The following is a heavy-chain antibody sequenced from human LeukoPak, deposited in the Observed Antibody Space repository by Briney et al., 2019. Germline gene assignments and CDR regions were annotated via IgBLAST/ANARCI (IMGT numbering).Heavy chain of an antibody. D-gene: IGHD3-22*01. J-gene: IGHJ4*02. CDR3: AREGHYYDDNSGYYPFDY. CDR2: ISAYNGNT. CDR1: GYTFTSYG. V-gene: IGHV1-18*01. Sequence: ASVKVSCKASGYTFTSYGISWVRQAPGQGLEWMGWISAYNGNTNYAQKLQGRVTMTTDTSTSTAYMELRSLRSDDTAVYYCAREGHYYDDNSGYYPFDYWGQGALVTVSS.